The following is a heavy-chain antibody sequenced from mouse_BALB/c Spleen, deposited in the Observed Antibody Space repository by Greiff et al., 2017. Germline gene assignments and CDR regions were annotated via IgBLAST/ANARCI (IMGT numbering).Heavy chain of an antibody. Sequence: EVQVVESGGGLVQPGGSRKLSCAASGFTFSSFGMHWVRQAPEKGLEWVAYISSGSSTIYYADTVKGRFTISRDNPKNTLFLQMTSLRSEDTAMYYCARWNYYGLYAMDYWGQGTSVTVSS. CDR2: ISSGSSTI. D-gene: IGHD1-1*01. CDR1: GFTFSSFG. V-gene: IGHV5-17*02. CDR3: ARWNYYGLYAMDY. J-gene: IGHJ4*01.